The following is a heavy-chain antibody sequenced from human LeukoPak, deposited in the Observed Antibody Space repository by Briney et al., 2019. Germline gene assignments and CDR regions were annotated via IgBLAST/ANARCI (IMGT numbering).Heavy chain of an antibody. V-gene: IGHV3-23*01. CDR2: ISGSGGST. D-gene: IGHD3-22*01. CDR3: AKSGYYDSSGYYYMITDY. Sequence: GGSLRLSCAASGFTFSSYAMSWVRQAPGKGLEWVSAISGSGGSTYYADSVKGRSTISRDNSKNTLYLQMNSLRAEDTAVYYCAKSGYYDSSGYYYMITDYWGQGTLVTVSS. CDR1: GFTFSSYA. J-gene: IGHJ4*02.